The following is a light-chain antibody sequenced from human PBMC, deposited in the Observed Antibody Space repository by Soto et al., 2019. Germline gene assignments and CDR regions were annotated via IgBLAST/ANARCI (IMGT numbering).Light chain of an antibody. Sequence: SALTQPASVSGSPGQSIAISCTGTSRAVGGYKYVSWYQQHPGKAPKLMIYDVSNRPSGVSDRFSGSKSGNTASLTISGLQAEDEADYYCTSYXSSSTHVSGTGTKVTVL. CDR3: TSYXSSSTHV. J-gene: IGLJ1*01. CDR2: DVS. CDR1: SRAVGGYKY. V-gene: IGLV2-14*01.